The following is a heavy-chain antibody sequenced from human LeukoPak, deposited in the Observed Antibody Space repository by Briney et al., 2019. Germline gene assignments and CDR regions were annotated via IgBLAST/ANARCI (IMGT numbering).Heavy chain of an antibody. CDR1: GFTFSNAW. J-gene: IGHJ4*02. CDR2: IKSKTDGGTT. Sequence: GGSLRLSCAASGFTFSNAWMSWVRQAPGKGLEWVGRIKSKTDGGTTDYAAPVKGRFTISRDDSKNTLYLQMNSLKTEDTAVYYCTTGRGGYDRHYYFDYWGQGTLVTVSS. V-gene: IGHV3-15*01. D-gene: IGHD5-12*01. CDR3: TTGRGGYDRHYYFDY.